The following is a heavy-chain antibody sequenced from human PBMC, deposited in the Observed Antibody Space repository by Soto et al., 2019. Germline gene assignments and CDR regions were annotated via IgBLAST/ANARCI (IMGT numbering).Heavy chain of an antibody. Sequence: QVQLVESGGGLVMPGGSLRLSCEASGITFSDHYMTWIRQAPGKGLEWISYISGTAGTIYYADSVKGRFTISRDNAKNSLFLQLTSLTAEDTAVYYCARAPYYGSGTYYYYALDVWGQGTTVTVSS. J-gene: IGHJ6*02. D-gene: IGHD3-10*01. CDR1: GITFSDHY. CDR3: ARAPYYGSGTYYYYALDV. CDR2: ISGTAGTI. V-gene: IGHV3-11*01.